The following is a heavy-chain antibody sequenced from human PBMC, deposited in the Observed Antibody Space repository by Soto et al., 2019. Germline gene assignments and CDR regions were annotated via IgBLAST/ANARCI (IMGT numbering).Heavy chain of an antibody. D-gene: IGHD5-12*01. Sequence: EVQLLESGGGLVQPGGSLRLSCAASGFSFDDYAMTWVRQAAGKGLEWVSATSGSGDNTYYADSVKGRFTISRDNSKNTLYLQLNSLRAEDTAVYYCAKGYYSGYEGVFDIWGQGTMVSVSA. CDR3: AKGYYSGYEGVFDI. CDR2: TSGSGDNT. V-gene: IGHV3-23*01. J-gene: IGHJ3*02. CDR1: GFSFDDYA.